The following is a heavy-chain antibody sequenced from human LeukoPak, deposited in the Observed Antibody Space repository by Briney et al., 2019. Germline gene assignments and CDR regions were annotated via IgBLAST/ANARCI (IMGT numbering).Heavy chain of an antibody. CDR2: INHSGST. J-gene: IGHJ5*02. CDR1: GGSFSGYY. Sequence: SETLSLTCAVYGGSFSGYYWSWIRQPPGKGLEWVGEINHSGSTNYNPSLKSRVTISVDTSKNQFSLKLSSVTAADTAVYYCAREGPYSSPDLWGQGTLVTVSS. CDR3: AREGPYSSPDL. V-gene: IGHV4-34*01. D-gene: IGHD6-13*01.